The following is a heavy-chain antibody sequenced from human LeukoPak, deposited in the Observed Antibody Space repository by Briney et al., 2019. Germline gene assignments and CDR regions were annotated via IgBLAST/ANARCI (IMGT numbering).Heavy chain of an antibody. CDR1: GGSISSTNW. D-gene: IGHD6-13*01. V-gene: IGHV4-4*02. J-gene: IGHJ5*02. CDR3: ARHARSNSWYRWVWFDP. Sequence: SETLSLTCVVSGGSISSTNWWSWVRQPPGKGLDWIGEIFHSGTTNYNPSLKSRVTISVDTSKNQFSLKLSSVTAADTAVYYCARHARSNSWYRWVWFDPWGQGTLVTVSS. CDR2: IFHSGTT.